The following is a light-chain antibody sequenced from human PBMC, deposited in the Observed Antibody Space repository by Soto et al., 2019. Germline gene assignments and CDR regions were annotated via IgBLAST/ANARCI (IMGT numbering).Light chain of an antibody. CDR2: GAS. V-gene: IGKV1-27*01. J-gene: IGKJ3*01. CDR3: QRYISAPFT. CDR1: QGISNY. Sequence: DIQMTQSPSSLSASVGDRVTITCRATQGISNYLAWYQQKPGKNPKLLIYGASILQSGVPSRFSGSGSGTDFTLTISSLQPEDVATYYCQRYISAPFTFRPGTNVDIK.